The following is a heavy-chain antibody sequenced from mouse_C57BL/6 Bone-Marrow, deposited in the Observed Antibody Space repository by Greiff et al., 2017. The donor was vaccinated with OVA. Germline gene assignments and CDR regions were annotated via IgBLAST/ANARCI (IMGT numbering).Heavy chain of an antibody. CDR3: ARSAGYDSYFYYAMDY. Sequence: EVKLMESGPGLAKPSQTLSLTCSVTGYSITSDYWNWIRKFPGNKLEYMGYISYSGSTYYNPSLKSRISITRDTSKNQYYLQLNSVTTEDTATYYCARSAGYDSYFYYAMDYWGQGTSVTVSS. J-gene: IGHJ4*01. CDR2: ISYSGST. D-gene: IGHD2-3*01. CDR1: GYSITSDY. V-gene: IGHV3-8*01.